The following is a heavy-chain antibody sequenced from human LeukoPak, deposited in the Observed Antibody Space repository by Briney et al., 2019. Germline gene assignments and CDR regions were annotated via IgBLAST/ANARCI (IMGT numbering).Heavy chain of an antibody. Sequence: PGGSLRLSCAASGFTFSNLPMSWVRRAPGKGLDWVSAISGPGGSTYYADSVKDRFTISRDNSKNTLYLQMNSLRAEDTAVYYCGPTLGYNYYMDVWGKGTTVTVSS. J-gene: IGHJ6*03. CDR3: GPTLGYNYYMDV. D-gene: IGHD3-10*01. CDR2: ISGPGGST. CDR1: GFTFSNLP. V-gene: IGHV3-23*01.